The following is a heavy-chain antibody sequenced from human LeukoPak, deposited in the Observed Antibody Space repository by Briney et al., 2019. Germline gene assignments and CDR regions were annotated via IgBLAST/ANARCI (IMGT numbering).Heavy chain of an antibody. J-gene: IGHJ3*02. CDR2: VFHSGST. CDR1: SYSIGSGYY. CDR3: TRDYLHLDAFDI. Sequence: PAETLSLTCTVSSYSIGSGYYWGWVRQPPGEGLAWIGTVFHSGSTYYNPSLQSRVSMSLDTSKHQFSLKLSSVTASDTAFYYCTRDYLHLDAFDIWGQGTMVTVSS. V-gene: IGHV4-38-2*02.